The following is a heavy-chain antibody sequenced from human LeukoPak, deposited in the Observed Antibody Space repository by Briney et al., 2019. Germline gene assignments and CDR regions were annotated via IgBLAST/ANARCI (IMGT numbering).Heavy chain of an antibody. Sequence: GGSLRLSCAASGFTFSSYGMHWVRQAPGKGLEWVAVISYDGSNKYYADSVKGRFTISRDNSKNTLYLQMNSLRAEDTAVYYCAKDRPEGGLDYWGQGTLVTVSS. D-gene: IGHD1-14*01. CDR3: AKDRPEGGLDY. CDR1: GFTFSSYG. V-gene: IGHV3-30*18. CDR2: ISYDGSNK. J-gene: IGHJ4*02.